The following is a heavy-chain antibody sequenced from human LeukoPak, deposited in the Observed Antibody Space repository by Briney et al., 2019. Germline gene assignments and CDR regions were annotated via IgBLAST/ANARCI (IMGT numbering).Heavy chain of an antibody. CDR3: ARRGGSLGAFDI. V-gene: IGHV3-30*03. CDR2: ISYDGSNK. J-gene: IGHJ3*02. D-gene: IGHD3-16*01. CDR1: GFTFRSYG. Sequence: PGRSLRLSCAASGFTFRSYGMHWVRQAPGKGLEWVAVISYDGSNKYYADSVKGRFTISRDNSKNTLYLQMNSLRAEDTAVYYCARRGGSLGAFDIWGQGTMVSVSS.